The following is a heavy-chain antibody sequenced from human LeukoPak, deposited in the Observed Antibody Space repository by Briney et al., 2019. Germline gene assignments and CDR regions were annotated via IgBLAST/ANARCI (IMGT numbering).Heavy chain of an antibody. CDR1: GFSFSSYE. V-gene: IGHV3-48*03. D-gene: IGHD3-22*01. Sequence: QAGGSLRLSCAASGFSFSSYEMNAVRQAPGKGLEWVSYISRTGTYTYYSDSVKGRFTISRDNTRNSVFLQMESLRAEDTALYYRARDVITATDTAFWGQGTLVTVSS. CDR3: ARDVITATDTAF. CDR2: ISRTGTYT. J-gene: IGHJ4*02.